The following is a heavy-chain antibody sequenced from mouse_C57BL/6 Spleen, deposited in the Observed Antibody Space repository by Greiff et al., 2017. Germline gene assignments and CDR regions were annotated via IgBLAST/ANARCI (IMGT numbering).Heavy chain of an antibody. CDR1: GYTFTSYW. D-gene: IGHD1-1*01. Sequence: QVQLQQPGAELVKPGASVKLSCKASGYTFTSYWMQWVKQRPGQGLEWIGEIDPSDSYTNYNQKFKGKATLTVDTSSSTAYMQLSSLTSEDSAVYYCARVGYYGSSSYFDVWGTGTTVTVSS. V-gene: IGHV1-50*01. CDR3: ARVGYYGSSSYFDV. CDR2: IDPSDSYT. J-gene: IGHJ1*03.